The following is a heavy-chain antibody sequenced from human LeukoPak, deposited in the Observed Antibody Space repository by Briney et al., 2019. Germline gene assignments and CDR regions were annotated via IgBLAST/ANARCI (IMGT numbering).Heavy chain of an antibody. CDR2: ISSSSSYI. Sequence: GGSLRPSCAASGFTFSSYSMNWVRQAPGKGLEWVSSISSSSSYIYYADSVKGRFTISRDNAKNSLYLQMNSLRAEDTAVYYCARGYYYDSSGYYPYYDYWGQGTLVTVSS. CDR3: ARGYYYDSSGYYPYYDY. V-gene: IGHV3-21*01. D-gene: IGHD3-22*01. CDR1: GFTFSSYS. J-gene: IGHJ4*02.